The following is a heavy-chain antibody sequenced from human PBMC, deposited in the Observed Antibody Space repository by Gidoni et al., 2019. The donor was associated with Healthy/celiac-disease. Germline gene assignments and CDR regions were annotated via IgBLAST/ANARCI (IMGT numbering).Heavy chain of an antibody. V-gene: IGHV3-33*01. D-gene: IGHD3-3*01. CDR2: IWYDGSNK. CDR3: ARDVYPLGTIFGPESGYGMDV. J-gene: IGHJ6*02. CDR1: GFTLSSYG. Sequence: QVQLVESGGGVVQPGRSLRLSCAASGFTLSSYGMHWVRQAPGKGLEWVAVIWYDGSNKYYADSVKGRFTISRDNSKNTLYLQMNSLRAEDTAVYYCARDVYPLGTIFGPESGYGMDVWGQGTTVTVSS.